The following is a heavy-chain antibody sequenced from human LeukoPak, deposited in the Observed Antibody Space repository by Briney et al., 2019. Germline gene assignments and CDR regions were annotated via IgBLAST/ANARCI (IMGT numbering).Heavy chain of an antibody. Sequence: GESLKISCKGSGYSFSNYWIGWVRQMPGKGLEWMGIIYPGDSDTRYSPSFQGQVTISADKSISTAYLQRSSLKASDTAMYYCARLGGGVYYYYYMDVWGKGTTVTVSS. CDR2: IYPGDSDT. J-gene: IGHJ6*03. V-gene: IGHV5-51*01. CDR1: GYSFSNYW. D-gene: IGHD3-3*01. CDR3: ARLGGGVYYYYYMDV.